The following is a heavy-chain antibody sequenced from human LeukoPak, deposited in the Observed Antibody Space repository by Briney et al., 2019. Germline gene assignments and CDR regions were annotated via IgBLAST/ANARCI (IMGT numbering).Heavy chain of an antibody. CDR1: GFTFSSYA. Sequence: GGSLRLSCAASGFTFSSYAMHWVRQAPGKGLEWVAVISYDGSNKYYADSVKGRFTISRDNSKNTLYLQMNSLRAEDTAVYYCANAGYSSGSAFDYWGQGTLVTVSS. CDR2: ISYDGSNK. CDR3: ANAGYSSGSAFDY. V-gene: IGHV3-30-3*01. J-gene: IGHJ4*02. D-gene: IGHD6-19*01.